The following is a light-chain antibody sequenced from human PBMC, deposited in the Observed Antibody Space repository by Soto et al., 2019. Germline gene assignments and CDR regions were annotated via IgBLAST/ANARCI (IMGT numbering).Light chain of an antibody. Sequence: EIVLTPSPATLSLSPGERATLSCRASQSVDSYLAWYQQKPGQAPRLLIYDASNRATGIPARFSGSGSGTDFTLTISSLEPEDFAVYYCQQRSNWPVTFGPGTKGDIK. CDR2: DAS. V-gene: IGKV3-11*01. CDR3: QQRSNWPVT. J-gene: IGKJ3*01. CDR1: QSVDSY.